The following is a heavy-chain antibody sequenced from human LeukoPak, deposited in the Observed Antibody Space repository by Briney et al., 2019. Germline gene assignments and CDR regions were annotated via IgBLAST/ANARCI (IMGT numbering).Heavy chain of an antibody. D-gene: IGHD2-2*01. J-gene: IGHJ2*01. CDR1: GGSISSSSYY. V-gene: IGHV4-39*01. CDR3: ARHEGVVVPAGWYFDL. Sequence: SETLSLTCTVSGGSISSSSYYWGWIRQPPGKGLEWIGSIYYSGSTYYNPSLKSRVTISVDTSKNQFSLKLSSVTAANTAVYYCARHEGVVVPAGWYFDLWGRGTLVTVSS. CDR2: IYYSGST.